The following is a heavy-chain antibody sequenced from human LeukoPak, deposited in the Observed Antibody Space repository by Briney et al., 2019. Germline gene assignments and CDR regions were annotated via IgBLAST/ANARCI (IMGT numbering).Heavy chain of an antibody. CDR1: GYTFTGYY. V-gene: IGHV1-2*02. CDR2: INPNSGGT. J-gene: IGHJ4*02. Sequence: GASVTVSCKASGYTFTGYYMHWVRQAPGQGLEWMGWINPNSGGTKYAQKFQGRVTMTRDTSISTAYMELSRLRSEDTAVYYCARALRSGSYYEVDYWGQGTLVTVSS. D-gene: IGHD1-26*01. CDR3: ARALRSGSYYEVDY.